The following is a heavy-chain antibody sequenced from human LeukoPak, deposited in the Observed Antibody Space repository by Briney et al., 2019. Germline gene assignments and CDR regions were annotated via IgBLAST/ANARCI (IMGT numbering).Heavy chain of an antibody. J-gene: IGHJ5*02. Sequence: SQTLSLTCTVSGGSISSGGYYWSWIRQHPGKGLEWIGYIYYSGSTYYNPSLKSRVTISVDTSKNQFSLKLSSVTAADTAVYYCARHGITGTTLWWFDPWGQGTLVIVSS. CDR2: IYYSGST. D-gene: IGHD1-14*01. V-gene: IGHV4-31*03. CDR1: GGSISSGGYY. CDR3: ARHGITGTTLWWFDP.